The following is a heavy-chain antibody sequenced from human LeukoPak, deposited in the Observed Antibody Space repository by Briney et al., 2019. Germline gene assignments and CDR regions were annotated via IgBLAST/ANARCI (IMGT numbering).Heavy chain of an antibody. CDR3: ARIESIMVRGVTHYWPKYYFDY. Sequence: PSETLSLTCAVSGGSITTTNWWSWVRQPPGKGLEWIGEVHLSGATNYNPSLKSRVTISVDTSKNQFSLKLSSVTAADTAVYYCARIESIMVRGVTHYWPKYYFDYWGQGTLVTVSS. J-gene: IGHJ4*02. V-gene: IGHV4-4*02. D-gene: IGHD3-10*01. CDR1: GGSITTTNW. CDR2: VHLSGAT.